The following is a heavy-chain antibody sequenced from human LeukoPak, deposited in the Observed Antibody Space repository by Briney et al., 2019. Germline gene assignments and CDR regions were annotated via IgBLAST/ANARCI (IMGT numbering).Heavy chain of an antibody. V-gene: IGHV4-30-2*01. CDR3: ARAAAGTFQADY. J-gene: IGHJ4*02. D-gene: IGHD6-13*01. CDR1: GGSISSCGYS. CDR2: IYHSGST. Sequence: SEALSLTCAVSGGSISSCGYSWSWIRQPPGKGLEWIGYIYHSGSTYYNPSLKSRVTISVDRSKNQFSLKLSSVTAADTAVYYCARAAAGTFQADYWGQGTLVTVSS.